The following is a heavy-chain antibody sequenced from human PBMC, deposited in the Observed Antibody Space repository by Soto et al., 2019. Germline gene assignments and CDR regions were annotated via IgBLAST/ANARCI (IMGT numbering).Heavy chain of an antibody. Sequence: GESLKISCAASGFTFSSYAMHWVRQAPGKGLEWVAVISYDGSNKYYADSVKGRFTISRDNSKNTLYLQMNSLRAEDTAVYYCARDTTVPAAIELDYWGQGTLVTVSS. J-gene: IGHJ4*02. V-gene: IGHV3-30*04. CDR3: ARDTTVPAAIELDY. CDR1: GFTFSSYA. CDR2: ISYDGSNK. D-gene: IGHD2-2*02.